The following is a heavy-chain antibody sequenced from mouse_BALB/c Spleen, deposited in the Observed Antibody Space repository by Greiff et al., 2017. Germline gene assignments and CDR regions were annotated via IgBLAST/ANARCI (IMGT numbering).Heavy chain of an antibody. D-gene: IGHD2-1*01. CDR2: IDPENGDT. Sequence: VQLQQSGAELVRSGASVKLSCTASGFNIKDYYMHWVKQRPEQGLEWIGWIDPENGDTEYAPKFQGKATMTADTSSNTAYLQLSSLTSEDTAVYYCLYSYFDYWGQDTTLTVSS. CDR3: LYSYFDY. J-gene: IGHJ2*01. V-gene: IGHV14-4*02. CDR1: GFNIKDYY.